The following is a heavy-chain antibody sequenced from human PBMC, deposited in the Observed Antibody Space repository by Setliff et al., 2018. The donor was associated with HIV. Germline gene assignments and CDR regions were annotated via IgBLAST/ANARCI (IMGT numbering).Heavy chain of an antibody. J-gene: IGHJ4*02. CDR3: ARGHEWLRN. CDR2: ISYTGGT. CDR1: GDSIRNDY. D-gene: IGHD5-12*01. V-gene: IGHV4-59*01. Sequence: KPSETLSLTCTVSGDSIRNDYWTWIRQSPEKGLEWIAYISYTGGTNYNPSLKSRVTLSLDASKNQISLKLRSVIAADTAMYYCARGHEWLRNWGQGTLVTAPQ.